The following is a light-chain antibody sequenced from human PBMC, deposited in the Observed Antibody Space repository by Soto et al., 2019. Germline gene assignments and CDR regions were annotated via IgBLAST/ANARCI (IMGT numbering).Light chain of an antibody. J-gene: IGKJ2*01. CDR2: AAS. Sequence: DIQMTQSPSSQSAVVGDRVTITCRASQNIGKYLNWYQQKPGKAPNLLIYAASSLQSGVPPRFSGSESGTDFKLTISSLLPEDFATYYCEQSYAPPYTFGQGTKLEIK. CDR1: QNIGKY. V-gene: IGKV1-39*01. CDR3: EQSYAPPYT.